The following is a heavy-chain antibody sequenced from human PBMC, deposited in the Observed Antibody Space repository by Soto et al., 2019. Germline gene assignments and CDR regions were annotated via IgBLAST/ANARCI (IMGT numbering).Heavy chain of an antibody. CDR1: GFTFNTFD. J-gene: IGHJ6*02. CDR3: VKGGWMDV. V-gene: IGHV3-23*01. CDR2: ITASGGTT. D-gene: IGHD2-15*01. Sequence: EVQLLDSGGGLVQPGGSLRLSCAASGFTFNTFDMTWGRQAPGKGLEWVSAITASGGTTFYADSVKGRFTISRDNSKNTLYLQLNSLRVEDTAVYYCVKGGWMDVWGQGTTVTVSS.